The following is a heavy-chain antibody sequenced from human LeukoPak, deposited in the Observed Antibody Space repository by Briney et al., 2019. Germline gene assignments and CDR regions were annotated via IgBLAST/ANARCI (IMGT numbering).Heavy chain of an antibody. CDR3: AGRGSGSYFDY. CDR1: GFTFSSYA. V-gene: IGHV3-23*01. CDR2: ISGSGGST. D-gene: IGHD3-10*01. Sequence: GGSLRLSCAASGFTFSSYAIHWVRQAPGKGLEWVSAISGSGGSTYYADSVKGRFTISRDNSKNTLYLQMHSLRAEDTAVYYCAGRGSGSYFDYWGQGTLVTVSS. J-gene: IGHJ4*02.